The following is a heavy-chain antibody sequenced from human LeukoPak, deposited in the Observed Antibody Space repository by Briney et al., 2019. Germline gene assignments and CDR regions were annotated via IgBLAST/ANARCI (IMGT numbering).Heavy chain of an antibody. CDR1: GGSISSSSYY. D-gene: IGHD4-17*01. J-gene: IGHJ4*02. CDR3: ARLRTVTLGLDY. Sequence: SETLSLTCTVSGGSISSSSYYWGWIRQPPGKGLEWIGSIYYSGSTYYNPSLKSRVTISVDTSKNQFSLKLSSVTAADTAVYYCARLRTVTLGLDYWGQGTLVTVSS. CDR2: IYYSGST. V-gene: IGHV4-39*07.